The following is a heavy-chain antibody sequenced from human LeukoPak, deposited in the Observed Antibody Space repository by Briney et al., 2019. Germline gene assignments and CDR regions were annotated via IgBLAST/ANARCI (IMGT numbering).Heavy chain of an antibody. D-gene: IGHD2-2*01. V-gene: IGHV4-4*07. CDR3: ARTPGYCSSTSCQYYFDY. J-gene: IGHJ4*02. Sequence: SETLSLTCTVSGGSISSYYWSWIRQPAGKGLEWTGRIYTSGSTNYNPSLKSRVTMSVDTSKNQFSLKLSSVTAADTAVYYCARTPGYCSSTSCQYYFDYWGQGTLVTVSS. CDR1: GGSISSYY. CDR2: IYTSGST.